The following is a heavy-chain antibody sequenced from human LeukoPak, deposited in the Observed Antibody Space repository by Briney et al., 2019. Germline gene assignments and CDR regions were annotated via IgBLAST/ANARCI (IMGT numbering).Heavy chain of an antibody. D-gene: IGHD3-22*01. CDR1: GFTFSGYA. CDR3: AKDRGSGYHYFDY. V-gene: IGHV3-23*01. CDR2: ISTSGESA. J-gene: IGHJ4*02. Sequence: PGGSLRLSCPVSGFTFSGYAMSWVRQAPGRELEWVSVISTSGESAYYADSVKGRFTISRDNSKNTLYLQMNSLRAEDTAVYYCAKDRGSGYHYFDYWGQGTLVTVSS.